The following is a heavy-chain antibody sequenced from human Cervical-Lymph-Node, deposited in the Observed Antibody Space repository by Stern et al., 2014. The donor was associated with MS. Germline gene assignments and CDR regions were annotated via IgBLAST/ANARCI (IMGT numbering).Heavy chain of an antibody. CDR3: ARALWFGESPIDS. Sequence: VHLVESGAEVKKPGASVKVSCKASGYTFTSYAMHWVRQAPGQRLEWMGWINAGNGNTKYSQKFQGRVTITRDTSASTAYMELSSLRSEDTAVYYCARALWFGESPIDSWGQGTLVTVSS. CDR1: GYTFTSYA. D-gene: IGHD3-10*01. J-gene: IGHJ4*02. V-gene: IGHV1-3*01. CDR2: INAGNGNT.